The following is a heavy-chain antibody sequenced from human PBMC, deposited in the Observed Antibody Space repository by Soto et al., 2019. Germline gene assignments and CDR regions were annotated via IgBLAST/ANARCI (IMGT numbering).Heavy chain of an antibody. Sequence: QVQLQESGPGLVKPSQTLSLTCPVSGGSISSGDYYWSFIRQPQGKGLEWIGYIYYSGSTYYNPSLKSRVTISVDTCKNQFSLKLSSVTAAYTAVYYCARRGDGYNPLMYRYWGQGTLVNVSS. CDR3: ARRGDGYNPLMYRY. V-gene: IGHV4-30-4*01. J-gene: IGHJ4*02. D-gene: IGHD5-12*01. CDR2: IYYSGST. CDR1: GGSISSGDYY.